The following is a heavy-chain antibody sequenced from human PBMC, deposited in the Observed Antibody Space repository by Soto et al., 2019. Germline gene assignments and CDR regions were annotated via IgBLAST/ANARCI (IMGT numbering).Heavy chain of an antibody. CDR3: ARGYSYGYAYYYYGMDV. D-gene: IGHD5-18*01. Sequence: QVQLVQSGAEVKKPGASVKVSCKASGYTFTSYGISWVRQAPGQGLEWMGWISAYNGNTNYAQKLQGRVTMTTDTSTSTAYRELRSLRSDDTAVYYCARGYSYGYAYYYYGMDVWGQGTTVTVSS. CDR1: GYTFTSYG. V-gene: IGHV1-18*01. CDR2: ISAYNGNT. J-gene: IGHJ6*02.